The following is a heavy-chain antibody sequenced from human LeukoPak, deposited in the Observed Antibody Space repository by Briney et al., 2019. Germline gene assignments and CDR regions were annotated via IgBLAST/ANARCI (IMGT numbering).Heavy chain of an antibody. CDR1: EFSVGSNY. V-gene: IGHV3-7*01. D-gene: IGHD4-23*01. CDR2: VKPDESEK. CDR3: VTHEVTVITRSTFDY. Sequence: PGGSLRLSCAASEFSVGSNYMTWVRQAPGKGLEWVANVKPDESEKYYGDSVKGRFTISRDNAKNSLYLQMHSLRVDDTAVYYCVTHEVTVITRSTFDYWGQGTLVTVSS. J-gene: IGHJ4*02.